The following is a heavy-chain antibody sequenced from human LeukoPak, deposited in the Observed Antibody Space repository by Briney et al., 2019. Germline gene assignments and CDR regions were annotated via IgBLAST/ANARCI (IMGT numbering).Heavy chain of an antibody. V-gene: IGHV1-69*13. CDR2: IIPIFGTA. CDR1: GYTFTSYA. D-gene: IGHD5-12*01. CDR3: AKSGYDAGMDV. J-gene: IGHJ6*02. Sequence: GASVKVSCKASGYTFTSYAMHWVRQAPGQGLEWMGGIIPIFGTANYAQKFQGRVTITADESTSTAYMELSSLRSEDTAVYYCAKSGYDAGMDVWGQGTTVTVSS.